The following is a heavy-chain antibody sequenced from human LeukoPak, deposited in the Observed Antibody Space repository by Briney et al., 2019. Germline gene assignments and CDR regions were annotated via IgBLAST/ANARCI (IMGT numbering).Heavy chain of an antibody. Sequence: GGSLRLSCAASGFTFSSYSMNWVRQAPGKGLEWVSYISSSSSTIYYADSVKGRFTISRDNAKNSLYLQMNSLRAEDTAVYYCARGPPQYSSGWSFDYWGQGTLVTVSS. J-gene: IGHJ4*02. CDR1: GFTFSSYS. CDR2: ISSSSSTI. V-gene: IGHV3-48*04. CDR3: ARGPPQYSSGWSFDY. D-gene: IGHD6-19*01.